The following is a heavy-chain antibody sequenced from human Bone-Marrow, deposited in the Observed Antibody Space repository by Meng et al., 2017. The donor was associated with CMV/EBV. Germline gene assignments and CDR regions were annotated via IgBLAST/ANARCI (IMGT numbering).Heavy chain of an antibody. V-gene: IGHV3-15*01. CDR3: TTAVYYDSSGYYFAVGGTDAFDI. D-gene: IGHD3-22*01. CDR1: GFTFSNAW. J-gene: IGHJ3*02. CDR2: IKSKTDGGTT. Sequence: GESLKISCAASGFTFSNAWMSWVRQAPGKGLEWVGRIKSKTDGGTTDYAAPVKGRFTISRDDSKNTLYLQMNSLKTEDTDVYYCTTAVYYDSSGYYFAVGGTDAFDIWGQGTMVTVSS.